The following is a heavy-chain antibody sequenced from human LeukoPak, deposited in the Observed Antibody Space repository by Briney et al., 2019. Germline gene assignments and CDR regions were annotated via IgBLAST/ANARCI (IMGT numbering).Heavy chain of an antibody. CDR2: INADGSTA. CDR3: VVVVEPPDSDGFDV. CDR1: GFTFGNSW. D-gene: IGHD1-14*01. V-gene: IGHV3-74*01. J-gene: IGHJ3*01. Sequence: GGSLRFSCAASGFTFGNSWVHWVRQAPGKGLVWVSLINADGSTATYADSVKGRFTISRDNARNTLSLQVNSLTIEDTAVYYCVVVVEPPDSDGFDVWGQGTMITVSS.